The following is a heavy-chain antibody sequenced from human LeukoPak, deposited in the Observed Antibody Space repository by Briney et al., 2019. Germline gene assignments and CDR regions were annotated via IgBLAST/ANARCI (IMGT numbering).Heavy chain of an antibody. CDR2: IWYDGSNK. Sequence: GGSLRLSCAASGFTFSSYGMHWVRQAPGKGLEWVAVIWYDGSNKYYADSVKGRFTISRDNSKNTLYLQMNSLRAEDTAVYYCARTQRGSYYYYGMDVWGQGTTVTVSS. V-gene: IGHV3-33*01. CDR1: GFTFSSYG. D-gene: IGHD1-26*01. J-gene: IGHJ6*02. CDR3: ARTQRGSYYYYGMDV.